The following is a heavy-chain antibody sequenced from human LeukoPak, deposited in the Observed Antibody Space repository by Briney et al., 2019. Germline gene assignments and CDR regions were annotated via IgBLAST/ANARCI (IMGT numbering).Heavy chain of an antibody. V-gene: IGHV3-33*06. J-gene: IGHJ4*02. CDR2: IWYDGSNK. CDR3: AKESFFGQIDY. D-gene: IGHD3-10*01. CDR1: GFTFSSYG. Sequence: GGSLRLSCAASGFTFSSYGMHWVRQAPGKGLEWVAVIWYDGSNKYYADSVKGRFTISRDNSKNTLYLQMNSLRAEDTAVYYCAKESFFGQIDYWGQGTLVTVSS.